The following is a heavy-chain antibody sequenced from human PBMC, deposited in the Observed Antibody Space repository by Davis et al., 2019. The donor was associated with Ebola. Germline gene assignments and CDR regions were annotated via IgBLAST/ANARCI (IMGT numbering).Heavy chain of an antibody. V-gene: IGHV3-13*01. Sequence: PGGSLRPSCAASGFTFRSYDMRWVRQATGKGLEWVSAIGAAGDTYYPVSVKGRFTISRENAKNSLYLQMNSLRAEDTAVYYCARAGFGSTWFDCWGQGILVTVSS. J-gene: IGHJ5*01. CDR1: GFTFRSYD. CDR2: IGAAGDT. CDR3: ARAGFGSTWFDC. D-gene: IGHD6-13*01.